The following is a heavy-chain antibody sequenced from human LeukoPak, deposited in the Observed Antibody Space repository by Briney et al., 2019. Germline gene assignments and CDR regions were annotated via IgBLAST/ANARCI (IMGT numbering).Heavy chain of an antibody. D-gene: IGHD6-13*01. CDR3: ARDVAAAGMGFDY. V-gene: IGHV4-59*01. CDR2: IYYSGST. CDR1: AGSLSSYY. J-gene: IGHJ4*02. Sequence: PSETLSLTCTVSAGSLSSYYWSWIRQPPGKGLEWIGYIYYSGSTNYNPSLKSRVTISVDTSKNQFSLKLSSVTAADTAVYYCARDVAAAGMGFDYWGQGTLVTVSS.